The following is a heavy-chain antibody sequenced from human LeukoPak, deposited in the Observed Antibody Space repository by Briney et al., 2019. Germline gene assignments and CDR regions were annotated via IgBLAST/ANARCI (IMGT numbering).Heavy chain of an antibody. V-gene: IGHV4-59*01. Sequence: SETLSLTCTVSGGSITNYYWTWIRQPPGKELEWIGFIYYSGSTNYSPSLKSRVTISVDTSRNQFSLKLSSVTAADTAVYYCARGESGNHAGFFDIWGQGTMVTVSS. D-gene: IGHD1-14*01. CDR1: GGSITNYY. CDR2: IYYSGST. CDR3: ARGESGNHAGFFDI. J-gene: IGHJ3*02.